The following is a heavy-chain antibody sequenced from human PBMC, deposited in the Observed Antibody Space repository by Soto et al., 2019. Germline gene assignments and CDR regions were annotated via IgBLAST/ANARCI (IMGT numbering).Heavy chain of an antibody. V-gene: IGHV1-18*01. J-gene: IGHJ6*02. Sequence: GASVKVSCKTSGLTFSNSGVQWVRQAPGQGLEWMGWISAYNGNTNYAQKLQGRVTMTTDTSTSTGYMELRSLRSDDTAVYYCASSPSYYYGMDVWGQGTTVTVSS. CDR1: GLTFSNSG. CDR2: ISAYNGNT. CDR3: ASSPSYYYGMDV.